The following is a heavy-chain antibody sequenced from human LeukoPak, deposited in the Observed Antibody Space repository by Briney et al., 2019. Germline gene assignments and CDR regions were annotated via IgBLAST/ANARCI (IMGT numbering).Heavy chain of an antibody. CDR3: ARDEVRFPRVFQH. CDR2: VYHSGST. CDR1: GGSISSSNW. J-gene: IGHJ1*01. D-gene: IGHD3-10*01. Sequence: SETLSLTCAVSGGSISSSNWWSWVRQPPGKGLEWIGEVYHSGSTNNNPSLKSRVTISLDTSKDQFSLKLSSVTAADTAVYYCARDEVRFPRVFQHWGQGTLVTVSS. V-gene: IGHV4-4*02.